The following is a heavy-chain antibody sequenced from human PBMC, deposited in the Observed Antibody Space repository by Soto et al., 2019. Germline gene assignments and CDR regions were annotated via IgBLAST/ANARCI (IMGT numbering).Heavy chain of an antibody. D-gene: IGHD1-1*01. CDR2: IFYTGST. CDR1: GGSISSYY. Sequence: QVQLQESGPGLVKPSETLSLTCTVSGGSISSYYWGWIRQPPGKGLEWIGHIFYTGSTNYVSTNSNPAPQSRVNIAADPSTNHFSLKATSVTAAATALSFCARHYPAGNNWNYFAYWGRGTLVTVST. V-gene: IGHV4-59*08. J-gene: IGHJ4*02. CDR3: ARHYPAGNNWNYFAY.